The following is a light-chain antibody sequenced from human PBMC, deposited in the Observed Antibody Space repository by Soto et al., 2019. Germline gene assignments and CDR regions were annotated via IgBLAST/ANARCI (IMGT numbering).Light chain of an antibody. Sequence: QSVLTQPASVSGSPGQSITISCSGTSSNIGGYNVVSWYQQHPGKAPKVIVYEGIKRPSGVSDRFSGSTAGSTASLTISGLQAEDEGEFYCFSYVGATSDVFGSGTKVTVL. CDR1: SSNIGGYNV. J-gene: IGLJ1*01. V-gene: IGLV2-23*01. CDR3: FSYVGATSDV. CDR2: EGI.